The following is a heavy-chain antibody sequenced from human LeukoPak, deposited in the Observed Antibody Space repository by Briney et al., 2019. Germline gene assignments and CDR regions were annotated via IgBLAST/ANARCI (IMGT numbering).Heavy chain of an antibody. CDR1: GYTFTSYG. Sequence: ASVKVSCKASGYTFTSYGMSWVRQAPGQGLEWMGWISAYNGNTNYAQKLQGRVTMTIDTSMSTVYMELSSLRSDDRDVYYCARVNSPRGGGSFDYWGQGTLVTVSS. V-gene: IGHV1-18*01. CDR2: ISAYNGNT. D-gene: IGHD6-19*01. CDR3: ARVNSPRGGGSFDY. J-gene: IGHJ4*02.